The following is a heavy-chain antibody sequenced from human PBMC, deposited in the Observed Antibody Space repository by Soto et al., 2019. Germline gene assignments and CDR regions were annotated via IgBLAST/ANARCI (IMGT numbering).Heavy chain of an antibody. V-gene: IGHV3-21*01. J-gene: IGHJ4*02. Sequence: WGSLRLSCAVSGFTFTNYGFNWVRQAPGKGLEWVSSVSKSDYTYYSDSVKGRFTISRDNAKNSVSLQMNNLRAEDTAVYYCTREDSIIIPAVADFWGQGTLVTVSS. CDR2: VSKSDYT. CDR1: GFTFTNYG. D-gene: IGHD6-19*01. CDR3: TREDSIIIPAVADF.